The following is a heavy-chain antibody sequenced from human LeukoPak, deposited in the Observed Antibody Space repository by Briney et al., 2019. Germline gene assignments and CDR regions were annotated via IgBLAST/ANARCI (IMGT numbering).Heavy chain of an antibody. CDR2: IYHSGST. CDR1: GGSISSSNW. J-gene: IGHJ4*02. D-gene: IGHD4-17*01. V-gene: IGHV4-4*02. CDR3: ARVQDYGDYVADY. Sequence: SETLSLTCAVSGGSISSSNWWSWVRQPPGKGLEWIGEIYHSGSTYYNPSLKSRVTISVDRSKNQFSLKLSSVTAADTAVYYCARVQDYGDYVADYWGQGTLVTVSS.